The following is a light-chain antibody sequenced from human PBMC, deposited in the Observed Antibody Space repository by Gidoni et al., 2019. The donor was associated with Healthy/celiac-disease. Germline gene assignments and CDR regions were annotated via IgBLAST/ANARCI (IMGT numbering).Light chain of an antibody. CDR3: QQSYSTAFT. Sequence: DIQMTQYPPSLSASVGDRVTITCRASQSISSYLNWYQQKPGKAHKRLIYAAAILQRGVPSRFSGSGSGTDFTLTISSLQPEDFATYYCQQSYSTAFTFGGGTKVEIK. V-gene: IGKV1-39*01. CDR2: AAA. CDR1: QSISSY. J-gene: IGKJ4*01.